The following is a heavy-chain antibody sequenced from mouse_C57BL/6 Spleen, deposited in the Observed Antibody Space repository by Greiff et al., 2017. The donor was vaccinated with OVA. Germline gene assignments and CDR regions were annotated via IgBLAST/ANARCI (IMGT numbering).Heavy chain of an antibody. V-gene: IGHV5-12*01. CDR3: ARHDYGSSAMDD. Sequence: EVKLMESGGGLVQPGGSLKLSCAASGFTFSDYYMYWVRQTPEKRLEWVAYISNGGGSTYYPDTVKGRFTISRDNAKNTLYLQMSRLKSEDTAMYYCARHDYGSSAMDDWGQGTSVTVSS. CDR2: ISNGGGST. CDR1: GFTFSDYY. D-gene: IGHD1-1*01. J-gene: IGHJ4*01.